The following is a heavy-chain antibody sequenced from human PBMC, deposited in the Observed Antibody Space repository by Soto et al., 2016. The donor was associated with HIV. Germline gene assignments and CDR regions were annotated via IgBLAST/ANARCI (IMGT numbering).Heavy chain of an antibody. D-gene: IGHD1-26*01. J-gene: IGHJ4*02. CDR2: IYNSGST. Sequence: QVQLQESGPGPVKPSETLSLTCTVAGGSVSNDSYYWSWIRQPPGKGLEWIGYIYNSGSTNYNPSLKSRVTISVDTSKNQFSLKLSSVTAADTAVYYCARHRVGXTGXDYWGQGTLVTVSS. CDR1: GGSVSNDSYY. V-gene: IGHV4-61*01. CDR3: ARHRVGXTGXDY.